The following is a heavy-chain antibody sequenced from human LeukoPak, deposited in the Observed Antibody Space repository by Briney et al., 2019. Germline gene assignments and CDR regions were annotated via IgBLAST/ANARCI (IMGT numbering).Heavy chain of an antibody. CDR1: GFTFSSCA. Sequence: PGGSLRLSCAASGFTFSSCAMHWVRQAPGKGLEWVAVISYDGSNKYYADSVKGRFTISRDNSENTLYLQMNSLRAEDTAVYYCAKDASRGAVAGQFDYWGQGTLVTVSP. CDR2: ISYDGSNK. D-gene: IGHD6-19*01. J-gene: IGHJ4*02. V-gene: IGHV3-30-3*01. CDR3: AKDASRGAVAGQFDY.